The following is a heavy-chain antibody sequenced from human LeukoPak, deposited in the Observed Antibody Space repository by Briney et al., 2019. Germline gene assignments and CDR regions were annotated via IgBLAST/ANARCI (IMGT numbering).Heavy chain of an antibody. CDR3: GRHDGGSGWPWLGIDY. V-gene: IGHV1-18*01. CDR2: VSAYNGNA. Sequence: ASVKVSCKASGYTFTSYGISWVRQAPGQGLEWMGWVSAYNGNANYAQKFQGRVTMTTDTPTSTVYMELRSLRSDDTAVYYCGRHDGGSGWPWLGIDYWGQGTLVTVSS. D-gene: IGHD6-25*01. J-gene: IGHJ4*02. CDR1: GYTFTSYG.